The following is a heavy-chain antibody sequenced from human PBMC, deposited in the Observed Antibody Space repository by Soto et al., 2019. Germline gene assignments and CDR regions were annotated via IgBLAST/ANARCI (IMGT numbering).Heavy chain of an antibody. J-gene: IGHJ4*02. CDR3: IRGDGDRYDGHGYLGRH. V-gene: IGHV3-74*01. CDR1: GFTISSYW. CDR2: INIDGSRV. Sequence: EVQLVESGGGLVQPGGSLRLSCAASGFTISSYWMHWVRQAPGKGLVWVSRINIDGSRVSYADSVKGRCTISRDNAKNTRYMQMNSLRAEDTAVYYCIRGDGDRYDGHGYLGRHWGQGTLVTVSS. D-gene: IGHD3-22*01.